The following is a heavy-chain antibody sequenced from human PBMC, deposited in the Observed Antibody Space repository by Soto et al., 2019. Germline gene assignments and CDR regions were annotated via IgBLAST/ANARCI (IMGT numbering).Heavy chain of an antibody. J-gene: IGHJ6*02. V-gene: IGHV3-23*01. CDR2: TSGSGGST. CDR3: ARYIPGVRYYGMDV. CDR1: GFTFSSYA. D-gene: IGHD2-2*01. Sequence: PGGSLRLSCAASGFTFSSYAMSWVRQAPGKGLEWVSATSGSGGSTYYADSVKGRFTISRDNSGNTLFLEMYSLRAEDTAVYYCARYIPGVRYYGMDVWGQGTTVTVSS.